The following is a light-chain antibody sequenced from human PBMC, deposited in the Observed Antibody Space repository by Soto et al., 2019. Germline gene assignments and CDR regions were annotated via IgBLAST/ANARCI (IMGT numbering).Light chain of an antibody. CDR1: HSISGW. CDR2: AAS. Sequence: IQMTQSPSTLSASVVDTVAITFRASHSISGWLAWYQQKPGKAPKLLIYAASSLQSGVPSRFSGSGSGTDFTLTISSLQPEDFATYYCQQSYSTPQTFGQGTKVDIK. J-gene: IGKJ1*01. V-gene: IGKV1-39*01. CDR3: QQSYSTPQT.